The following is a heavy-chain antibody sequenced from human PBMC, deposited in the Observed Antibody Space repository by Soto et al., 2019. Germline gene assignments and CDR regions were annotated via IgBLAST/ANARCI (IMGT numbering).Heavy chain of an antibody. D-gene: IGHD1-1*01. CDR2: IYATGTT. V-gene: IGHV4-4*07. J-gene: IGHJ5*02. Sequence: PSETLSLTCTVSGASISGFYWSWIRKSAGKGLEWIGRIYATGTTDYNPSLKSRVMMSVETSKKQFSLKLRSVTAADKAVYYCVRDGTKTLRDWFDPWGQGISVTVSS. CDR3: VRDGTKTLRDWFDP. CDR1: GASISGFY.